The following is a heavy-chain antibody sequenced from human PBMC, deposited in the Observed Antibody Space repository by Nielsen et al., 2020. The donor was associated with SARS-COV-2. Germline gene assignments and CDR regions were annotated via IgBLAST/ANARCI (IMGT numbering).Heavy chain of an antibody. V-gene: IGHV1-18*01. CDR2: ISAYNGNT. CDR3: ARDLSGAAAGVSPLHYYYYGMDV. J-gene: IGHJ6*02. CDR1: GYTFTSYG. Sequence: ASVKVSCKASGYTFTSYGISWVRQAPGQGLEWMGWISAYNGNTNYAQKLQGRVTMTTDTSTSTAYMELRSLRSDDTAVYYCARDLSGAAAGVSPLHYYYYGMDVWGQGTLVTVSS. D-gene: IGHD6-13*01.